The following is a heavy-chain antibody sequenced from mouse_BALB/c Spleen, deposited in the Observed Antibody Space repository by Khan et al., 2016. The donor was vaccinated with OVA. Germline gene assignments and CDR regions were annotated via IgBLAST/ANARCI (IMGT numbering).Heavy chain of an antibody. CDR2: INTSTGEP. J-gene: IGHJ3*01. D-gene: IGHD1-1*01. V-gene: IGHV9-1*02. CDR1: GSTFTNFG. Sequence: QIQLVQSGPELKKPGETVKISCKASGSTFTNFGMNWVKQAPGKALKWMGWINTSTGEPTYADDFKGRFAFSLETSASTAYLQINNLKNEDMATYFCARGLNYYGSWFAYWGQGTLVTVSA. CDR3: ARGLNYYGSWFAY.